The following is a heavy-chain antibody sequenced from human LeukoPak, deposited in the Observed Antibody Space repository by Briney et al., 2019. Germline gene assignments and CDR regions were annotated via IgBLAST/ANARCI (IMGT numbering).Heavy chain of an antibody. CDR3: ARPSDLIYDILTGYGYYYMDV. CDR1: GFTFSSYA. Sequence: GGSLRLSCAASGFTFSSYAMSWVRQAPGKGLEWVSAISGSGGSTYYADSVKGRFTISRDNSKNTLYLQMNSLRAEDTAVYYCARPSDLIYDILTGYGYYYMDVWGKGTTVTISS. V-gene: IGHV3-23*01. CDR2: ISGSGGST. D-gene: IGHD3-9*01. J-gene: IGHJ6*03.